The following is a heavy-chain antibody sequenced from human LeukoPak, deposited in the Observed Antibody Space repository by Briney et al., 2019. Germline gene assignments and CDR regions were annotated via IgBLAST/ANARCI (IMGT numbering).Heavy chain of an antibody. CDR1: GFTFNTHG. J-gene: IGHJ6*02. V-gene: IGHV3-48*04. CDR2: ISSSSSTI. D-gene: IGHD6-19*01. Sequence: PGGSLRLSCATSGFTFNTHGMHWVRQAPGKGLEWVSYISSSSSTIYYADSVKGRFTISRDNAKNSLYLQMNSLRAEDTAVYYCAREYSSANYYYGMDVWGQGTTVTVSS. CDR3: AREYSSANYYYGMDV.